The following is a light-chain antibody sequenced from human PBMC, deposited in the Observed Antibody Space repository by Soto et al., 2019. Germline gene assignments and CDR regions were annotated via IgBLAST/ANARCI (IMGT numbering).Light chain of an antibody. CDR2: DAS. J-gene: IGKJ4*01. CDR1: QSLRSSY. CDR3: QQDGSSPLT. V-gene: IGKV3-20*01. Sequence: EIVLTQSPGTLSLSPGERATLSCRASQSLRSSYLAWYQQKPGQAPRVLIYDASSRATGIPDRFSGSGSGTDFTRTRTRLEPEYFAIYYCQQDGSSPLTVGGGTMVEIK.